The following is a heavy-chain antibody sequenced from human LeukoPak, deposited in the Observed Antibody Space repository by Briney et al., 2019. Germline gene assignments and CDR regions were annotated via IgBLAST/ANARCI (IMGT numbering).Heavy chain of an antibody. CDR1: GGSISSYY. CDR2: SYYSGST. V-gene: IGHV4-59*08. J-gene: IGHJ3*02. D-gene: IGHD2-2*01. CDR3: ARQPPSTAGAFDI. Sequence: PSETLSLSCTVSGGSISSYYWSWMRQPPGKGPEWIGHSYYSGSTNYNPSLKSRVTISVDPSKNQVSLKLSSVTAADTAVYYCARQPPSTAGAFDIWGQGTMVTVSS.